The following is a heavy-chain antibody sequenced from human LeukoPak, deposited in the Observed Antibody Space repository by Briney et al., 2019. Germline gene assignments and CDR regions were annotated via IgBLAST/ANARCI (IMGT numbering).Heavy chain of an antibody. Sequence: GGSLRLSCAASGFTFTGYAMTWVRQAPGKGLEWVSAVCAGGGSTYYDASVKGPFTISRDNSKNTLYLQMNSLRAEDTAVYYCARVKVAVAGIGWFDPWGQGSLVTVSS. CDR2: VCAGGGST. V-gene: IGHV3-23*02. CDR1: GFTFTGYA. J-gene: IGHJ5*02. D-gene: IGHD6-13*01. CDR3: ARVKVAVAGIGWFDP.